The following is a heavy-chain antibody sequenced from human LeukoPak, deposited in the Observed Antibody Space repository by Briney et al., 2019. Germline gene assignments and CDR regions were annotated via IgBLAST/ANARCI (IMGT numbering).Heavy chain of an antibody. V-gene: IGHV6-1*01. Sequence: SQTLSLTCAISGDSVSANSAAWNWIGQSPSRGLEWLGRTYYRSKWYNDYAVSVKSRISINRDTSKNQLSLHLNSVTPEDTAVYYCAREYDRSGYYSYYFDYWGQGTLVTVSS. J-gene: IGHJ4*02. CDR2: TYYRSKWYN. D-gene: IGHD3-22*01. CDR1: GDSVSANSAA. CDR3: AREYDRSGYYSYYFDY.